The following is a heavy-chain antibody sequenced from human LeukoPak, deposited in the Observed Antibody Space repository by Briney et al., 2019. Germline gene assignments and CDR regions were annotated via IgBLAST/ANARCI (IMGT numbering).Heavy chain of an antibody. Sequence: ASVKVSCKASGYTFTSYGISWVRQAPGQGLEWMGWISAYNGNTNYAQKLQGRVTMTTDTSTSTAYMELRSLRSDDTAVYYCARTSMGTVASIATSRWLDPWGQGTLVTVSS. CDR1: GYTFTSYG. D-gene: IGHD6-6*01. J-gene: IGHJ5*02. CDR2: ISAYNGNT. V-gene: IGHV1-18*01. CDR3: ARTSMGTVASIATSRWLDP.